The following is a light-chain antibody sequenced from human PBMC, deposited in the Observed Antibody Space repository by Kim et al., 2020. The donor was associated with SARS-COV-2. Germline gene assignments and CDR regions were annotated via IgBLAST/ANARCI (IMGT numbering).Light chain of an antibody. CDR2: DAT. CDR1: SGHH. Sequence: SGHHPYWFQQMPCQAPRTLIFDATNKQSWTPARFSGSLLEGKAALTLSGAQPEDEAEYSCLLSYGSAWLFGGGTQLTVL. J-gene: IGLJ3*02. CDR3: LLSYGSAWL. V-gene: IGLV7-46*01.